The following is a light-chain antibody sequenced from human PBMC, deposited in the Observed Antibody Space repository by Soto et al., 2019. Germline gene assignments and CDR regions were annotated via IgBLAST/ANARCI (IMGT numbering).Light chain of an antibody. CDR2: EVS. CDR3: SSYAGSNNYV. V-gene: IGLV2-8*01. Sequence: QSVLTQPPSASGSPGQSVTISCTGTSSDVGGYNYVSWYQQHPGKSPKLMIYEVSKRPSGVPDLFSGSKSGNTASLTVSGLQAEDEADYYCSSYAGSNNYVFGTG. CDR1: SSDVGGYNY. J-gene: IGLJ1*01.